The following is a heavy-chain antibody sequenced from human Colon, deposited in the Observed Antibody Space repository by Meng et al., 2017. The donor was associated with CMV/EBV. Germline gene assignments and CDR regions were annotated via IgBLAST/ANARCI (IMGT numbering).Heavy chain of an antibody. CDR1: GGSISSSSYY. Sequence: SETLSLTCNVSGGSISSSSYYWGWLRQPPGKGLEWIGSMYYSGNTDYNPSLKSRVTISVALSKNQFYLNLSSVTAADTAVYYCARDSLRANSAARRRIDYWGQGTLVTVSS. CDR3: ARDSLRANSAARRRIDY. V-gene: IGHV4-39*07. CDR2: MYYSGNT. J-gene: IGHJ4*02. D-gene: IGHD6-6*01.